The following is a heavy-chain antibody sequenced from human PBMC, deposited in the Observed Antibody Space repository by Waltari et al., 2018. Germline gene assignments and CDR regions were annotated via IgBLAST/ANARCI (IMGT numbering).Heavy chain of an antibody. V-gene: IGHV1-2*02. CDR1: GYTFTGYY. CDR2: INPNSGGT. Sequence: QVQLVQSGAEVKKPGASVKVSCKASGYTFTGYYMHWVRQAPGQGLEWMGWINPNSGGTNYAQKFQGRVTMTRDTSISTAYLELSRLRSDDTAVYYCARIADRYELGYCSSTSCHDAFDIWGQGTMVTVSS. CDR3: ARIADRYELGYCSSTSCHDAFDI. D-gene: IGHD2-2*01. J-gene: IGHJ3*02.